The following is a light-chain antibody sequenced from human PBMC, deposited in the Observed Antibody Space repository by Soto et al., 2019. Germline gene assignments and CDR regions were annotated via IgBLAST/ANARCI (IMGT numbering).Light chain of an antibody. CDR2: AAS. V-gene: IGKV1-27*01. J-gene: IGKJ1*01. Sequence: DIQMTQSPSSLSASVGDRVIITCRASQDISHYLVWYQQKPGKVPEVLIYAASTLRSGVPSRFSGSGSGTDFTLTISSLQPEDVATYFCQSYTTAPWTFGQGTEVEIK. CDR3: QSYTTAPWT. CDR1: QDISHY.